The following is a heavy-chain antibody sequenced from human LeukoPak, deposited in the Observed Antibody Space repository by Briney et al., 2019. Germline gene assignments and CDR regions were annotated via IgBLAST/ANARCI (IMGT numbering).Heavy chain of an antibody. CDR2: INHSGST. D-gene: IGHD3-10*01. CDR3: ARGRMVRGVITYYYYYYYGMDV. CDR1: GGSFSGYY. Sequence: PSETLSLTCAVYGGSFSGYYWSWIRQPPGKGLEWIGEINHSGSTNYNPSLKGRVTISVDTSKNQFSLKLSSVTAADTAVYYCARGRMVRGVITYYYYYYYGMDVWGQGTTVTVSS. V-gene: IGHV4-34*01. J-gene: IGHJ6*02.